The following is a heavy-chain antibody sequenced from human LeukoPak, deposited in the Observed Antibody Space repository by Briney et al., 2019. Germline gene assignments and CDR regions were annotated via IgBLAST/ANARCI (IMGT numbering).Heavy chain of an antibody. Sequence: GGSLRLSCAASGFTFSSYSMNWVRQAPGKGLEWVSYISSSSSTIYYADSMKGRFTISRDNAKNSLYLQMNSLRAEDTAVYYCAELGITMIGGVWGKGTTVTISS. D-gene: IGHD3-10*02. CDR2: ISSSSSTI. J-gene: IGHJ6*04. V-gene: IGHV3-48*01. CDR1: GFTFSSYS. CDR3: AELGITMIGGV.